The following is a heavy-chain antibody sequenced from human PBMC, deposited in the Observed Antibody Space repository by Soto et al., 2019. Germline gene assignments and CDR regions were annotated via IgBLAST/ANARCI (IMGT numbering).Heavy chain of an antibody. J-gene: IGHJ6*03. CDR2: IYHSGST. V-gene: IGHV4-4*02. D-gene: IGHD6-13*01. Sequence: PSETLSLTCAVSSGSISSSNWWSWVRQPPGKGLEWIGEIYHSGSTNYNPSLKSRVTISVDKSKNQFSLKLSSVTAADTAVYYCARAGIAAAGLKYYYYYYMDVWGKGTTVTVSS. CDR3: ARAGIAAAGLKYYYYYYMDV. CDR1: SGSISSSNW.